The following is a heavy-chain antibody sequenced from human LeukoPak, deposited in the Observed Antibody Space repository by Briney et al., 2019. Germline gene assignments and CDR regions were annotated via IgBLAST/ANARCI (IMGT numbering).Heavy chain of an antibody. Sequence: GGSLRLSCAASGFTVSSNYMSWVRQALGKGLEWVSVIYSGGSTYYADSVKGRFTISRDNSKNTLYLQMNSLRAEDTAVYYCARALMVYSVDYWGQGTLVTVSS. CDR1: GFTVSSNY. CDR3: ARALMVYSVDY. V-gene: IGHV3-66*01. J-gene: IGHJ4*02. CDR2: IYSGGST. D-gene: IGHD2-8*01.